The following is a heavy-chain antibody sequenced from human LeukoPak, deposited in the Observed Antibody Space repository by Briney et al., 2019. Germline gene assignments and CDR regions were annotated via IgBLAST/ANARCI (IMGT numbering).Heavy chain of an antibody. D-gene: IGHD1-26*01. CDR1: GFTFSSYW. CDR3: ARLRGLYSGTYRYQTAFEY. J-gene: IGHJ4*02. V-gene: IGHV3-7*01. Sequence: GGSLRLSCAASGFTFSSYWMSWVRQAPGKGLEGVANIKQDGSEKYYVDSVKGRFTVSRDNAKNSLYLQMNSLRVEDTSVYYRARLRGLYSGTYRYQTAFEYWGQGSLLTVSS. CDR2: IKQDGSEK.